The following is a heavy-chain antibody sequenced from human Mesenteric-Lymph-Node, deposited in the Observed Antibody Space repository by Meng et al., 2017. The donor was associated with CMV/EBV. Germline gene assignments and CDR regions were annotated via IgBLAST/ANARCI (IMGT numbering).Heavy chain of an antibody. V-gene: IGHV1-2*02. D-gene: IGHD2-8*01. CDR1: GYTFTSYD. CDR2: ISPNSGCT. Sequence: ASVKVSCKASGYTFTSYDINWVRQAPGQGLEWMGWISPNSGCTNYAQKFQGRVTMTRDTSISTAYMDLSRLTSDDTAVYDCARGCAHGVCFGMWGQGTLVTVSS. CDR3: ARGCAHGVCFGM. J-gene: IGHJ4*02.